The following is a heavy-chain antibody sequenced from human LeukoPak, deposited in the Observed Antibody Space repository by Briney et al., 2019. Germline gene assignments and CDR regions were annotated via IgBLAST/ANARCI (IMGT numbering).Heavy chain of an antibody. J-gene: IGHJ4*02. D-gene: IGHD5-24*01. CDR1: GFTFRSYW. CDR3: AKDTRYGDGYKY. V-gene: IGHV3-74*01. CDR2: INGDGSST. Sequence: GGSLRLSCAASGFTFRSYWMHWVRQAPGKGLVWVSRINGDGSSTSYEDSVKDRFTISRDNAKNTLYLQMKSLRAEDTAVYYCAKDTRYGDGYKYWGQGTLLTVS.